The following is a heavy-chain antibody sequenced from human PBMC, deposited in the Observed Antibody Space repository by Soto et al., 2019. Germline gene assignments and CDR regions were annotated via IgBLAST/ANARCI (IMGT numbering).Heavy chain of an antibody. Sequence: EVQLVQSGAKVKKSGESLRISCQGSGYTFTNYWITWVRQMPGKGLEWMGKVDPSDSYTKYSPSFQGHVTFSVDKSVSTAYLQWSSLKASDTAMYYCARHKVEWLSYKYPMDVWGQGTTVTVSS. V-gene: IGHV5-10-1*03. D-gene: IGHD3-3*01. CDR3: ARHKVEWLSYKYPMDV. CDR1: GYTFTNYW. CDR2: VDPSDSYT. J-gene: IGHJ6*02.